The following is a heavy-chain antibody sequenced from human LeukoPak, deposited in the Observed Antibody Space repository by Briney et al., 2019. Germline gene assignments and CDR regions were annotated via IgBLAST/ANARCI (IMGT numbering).Heavy chain of an antibody. CDR3: AKACSSTTCSPELDY. CDR2: ISGGGGIS. Sequence: GGSLRLSCAASGFTFSTYAMTWVRQAPGKGLEWVSAISGGGGISYYIDSVKGRFTISRDNSKSTLYLQMNSLRAEDTAVYYCAKACSSTTCSPELDYWGQGTLVTVSS. J-gene: IGHJ4*02. CDR1: GFTFSTYA. V-gene: IGHV3-23*01. D-gene: IGHD2-2*01.